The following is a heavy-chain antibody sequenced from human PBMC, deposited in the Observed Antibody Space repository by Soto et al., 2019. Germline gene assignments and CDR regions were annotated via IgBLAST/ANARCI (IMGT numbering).Heavy chain of an antibody. CDR3: ARDLWGYCGTDCYPLDV. V-gene: IGHV4-59*01. Sequence: QVRLQESGPGLVKPSETLSLTCTVSGGSISRYYWSWIRQTPGKGLEWIGYLYNTGSTIYNPSLESRVTISVDTSKNQFSLNLNSVTAADTAVYYCARDLWGYCGTDCYPLDVWGPGTTVTVSS. J-gene: IGHJ6*02. CDR2: LYNTGST. D-gene: IGHD2-21*02. CDR1: GGSISRYY.